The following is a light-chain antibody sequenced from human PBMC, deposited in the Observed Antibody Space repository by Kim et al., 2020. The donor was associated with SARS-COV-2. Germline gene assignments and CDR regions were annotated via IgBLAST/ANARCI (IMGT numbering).Light chain of an antibody. V-gene: IGKV3-20*01. J-gene: IGKJ1*01. CDR1: QSVSSSY. Sequence: EIVLTQSPGTLSLSPGERATLSCRASQSVSSSYLAWYQQKPGQAPRLLIYGASSRATGIPDRFSGSGSGTDFTLTISRLEPEDFAVYYWQQYGRSRWTFGQGTKVDIK. CDR3: QQYGRSRWT. CDR2: GAS.